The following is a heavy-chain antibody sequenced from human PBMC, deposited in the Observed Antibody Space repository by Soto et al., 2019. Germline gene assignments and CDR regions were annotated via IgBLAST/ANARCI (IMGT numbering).Heavy chain of an antibody. Sequence: SETLSLTCTVSGCSIINYYWSWIRQPPGKGLEWIGNIYYTGTTYYNPSLKSRLTISVDTSKKQFSLKLTSVTAADTSVYYCARRATGDDAFDIWGQGTMVTVSS. D-gene: IGHD2-21*01. CDR1: GCSIINYY. CDR3: ARRATGDDAFDI. V-gene: IGHV4-59*03. J-gene: IGHJ3*02. CDR2: IYYTGTT.